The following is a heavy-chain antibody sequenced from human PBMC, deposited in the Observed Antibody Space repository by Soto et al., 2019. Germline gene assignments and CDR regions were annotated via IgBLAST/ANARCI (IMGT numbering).Heavy chain of an antibody. J-gene: IGHJ6*02. D-gene: IGHD3-10*01. CDR2: LYNDGSTT. CDR1: GFTFSSYW. V-gene: IGHV3-74*01. CDR3: ARGGGGLDV. Sequence: EVQLVESGGGLVQPGGSLRLSGAASGFTFSSYWMHWVRQAPGEGLVWVSRLYNDGSTTSYADSVKGRFTTSRDNAKNTLYLQMNSLRAEDTAVYYCARGGGGLDVWGQGTTVTVSS.